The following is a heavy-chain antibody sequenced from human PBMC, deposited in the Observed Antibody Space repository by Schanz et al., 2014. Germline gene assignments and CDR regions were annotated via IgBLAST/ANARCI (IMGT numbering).Heavy chain of an antibody. CDR1: GGSMDTHY. V-gene: IGHV4-4*08. J-gene: IGHJ4*02. CDR3: ARRVVPATMGLYFDL. CDR2: IYSSGIA. Sequence: QVQLQESGPGLVKPSETLSLMCTVSGGSMDTHYWGWIRQPPGKGLEWIAFIYSSGIANYNPSLGVRAPLPVAPSKTHSSRGLTSVTAADTATYYCARRVVPATMGLYFDLWGQGTLVTVSS. D-gene: IGHD2-21*01.